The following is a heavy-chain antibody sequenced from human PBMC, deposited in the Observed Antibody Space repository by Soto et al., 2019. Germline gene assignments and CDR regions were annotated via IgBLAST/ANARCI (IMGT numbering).Heavy chain of an antibody. Sequence: PGGSLRLSCAASGFTFSSYSMNWVRQAPGKGLEWVSSISSSSSYIYYADSVKGRFTISRDNAKNSLYLQMNSLRAEDTAVYYCARDSVTPCSGGSCYPRYNWFDPWGQGTLVTVSS. CDR2: ISSSSSYI. CDR1: GFTFSSYS. D-gene: IGHD2-15*01. V-gene: IGHV3-21*01. CDR3: ARDSVTPCSGGSCYPRYNWFDP. J-gene: IGHJ5*02.